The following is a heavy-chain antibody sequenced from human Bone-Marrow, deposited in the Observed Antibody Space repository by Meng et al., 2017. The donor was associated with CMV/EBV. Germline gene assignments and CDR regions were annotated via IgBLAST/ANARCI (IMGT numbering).Heavy chain of an antibody. CDR3: ARDAGGEFDY. CDR1: GFTVSSNY. Sequence: GESLKISCAASGFTVSSNYMSWVRQATGTGLEWISAIYTGGNTYYADSVKGRFTISRDNSKNAIYLQMNSLRAEDTAVYYFARDAGGEFDYWGQGTLVTVSS. V-gene: IGHV3-53*01. CDR2: IYTGGNT. D-gene: IGHD3-16*01. J-gene: IGHJ4*02.